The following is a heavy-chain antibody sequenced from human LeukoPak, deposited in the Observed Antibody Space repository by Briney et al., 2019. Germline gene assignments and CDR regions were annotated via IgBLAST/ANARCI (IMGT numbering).Heavy chain of an antibody. V-gene: IGHV1-18*01. CDR2: ISAYNGNT. D-gene: IGHD3-9*01. J-gene: IGHJ4*02. CDR1: GYTFTSYG. Sequence: GASVKVSCKASGYTFTSYGISWVRQAPGQGLEWMGWISAYNGNTNYAQKLQGRVTMTTDTSTSTAYMELRSLRSDDTAVYYCARDAYVLRYFDWSIRGDYWGQGTLVTVSS. CDR3: ARDAYVLRYFDWSIRGDY.